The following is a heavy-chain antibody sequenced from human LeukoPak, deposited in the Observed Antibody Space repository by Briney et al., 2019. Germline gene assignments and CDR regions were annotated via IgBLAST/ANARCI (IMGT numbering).Heavy chain of an antibody. CDR3: GLTRYTGSFQSSYGLDV. V-gene: IGHV4-4*07. D-gene: IGHD1-26*01. CDR2: IYTRGST. CDR1: GDSISTYY. J-gene: IGHJ6*02. Sequence: SETLSLTCTVSGDSISTYYWTWIRQPAGKGLEWIGRIYTRGSTNYNPSLKSRVTMSVDTSKNQFSLKLSSVTAADTAVYYCGLTRYTGSFQSSYGLDVWGQGTTVTVSS.